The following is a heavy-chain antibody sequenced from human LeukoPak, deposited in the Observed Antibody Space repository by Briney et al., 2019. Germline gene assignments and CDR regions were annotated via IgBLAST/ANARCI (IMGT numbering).Heavy chain of an antibody. CDR2: MNPNSGNT. Sequence: ASVKVSCKVCGYTFTSYDINWVRQATGQGLEWMGWMNPNSGNTGYAQKFQGRVTITRNTSISTAYMELSSLRSEDTAVYYCATVCRGGLPAAPYDWFDPWGQGTLVTVS. J-gene: IGHJ5*02. CDR3: ATVCRGGLPAAPYDWFDP. V-gene: IGHV1-8*03. CDR1: GYTFTSYD. D-gene: IGHD2-2*01.